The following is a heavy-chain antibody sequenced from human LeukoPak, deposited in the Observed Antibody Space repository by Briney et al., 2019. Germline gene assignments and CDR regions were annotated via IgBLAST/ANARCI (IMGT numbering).Heavy chain of an antibody. CDR1: GDSISSTSYY. Sequence: SQTLSLTCKVSGDSISSTSYYWSWIQQPAGKGLEWIGRIYTSGSTNYNPSLKSRVTISVDTSKNQFSLKLSSVTAADTAVYYCARDRMTTVTSVWGKGTTVTISS. J-gene: IGHJ6*04. D-gene: IGHD4-17*01. CDR2: IYTSGST. V-gene: IGHV4-61*02. CDR3: ARDRMTTVTSV.